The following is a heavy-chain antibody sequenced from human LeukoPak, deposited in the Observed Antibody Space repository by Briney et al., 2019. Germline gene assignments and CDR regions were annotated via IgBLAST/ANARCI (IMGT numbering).Heavy chain of an antibody. CDR2: ISYDGSNK. D-gene: IGHD5-12*01. CDR1: GFTFSSYA. V-gene: IGHV3-30-3*01. Sequence: GSLRLSCAASGFTFSSYAMHWVRQAPGKGLEWVAVISYDGSNKYYADSVKGRFTISRGNSKNTLYLQMNSLRAEDTAVYYCARDLSSGYDWYYYYYGMDVWGQGTTVTVSS. CDR3: ARDLSSGYDWYYYYYGMDV. J-gene: IGHJ6*02.